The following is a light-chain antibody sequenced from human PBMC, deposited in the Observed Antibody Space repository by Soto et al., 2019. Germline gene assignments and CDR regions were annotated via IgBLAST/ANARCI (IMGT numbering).Light chain of an antibody. Sequence: EIVLTQSPATLSLSPGERATLSCRASQSVSSFLAWYQQKPGQAPRLLIYDASNRATGIPARFSGSGSGTDFTLTISSLGPDDFAVYYCQQFSSWPPTFGQGTK. J-gene: IGKJ1*01. CDR2: DAS. CDR3: QQFSSWPPT. V-gene: IGKV3-11*01. CDR1: QSVSSF.